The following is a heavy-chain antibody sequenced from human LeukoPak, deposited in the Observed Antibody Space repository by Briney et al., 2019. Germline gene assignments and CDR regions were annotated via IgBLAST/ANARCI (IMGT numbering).Heavy chain of an antibody. V-gene: IGHV4-39*07. CDR1: GGSIRSSYYY. Sequence: SETLSLTCTVSGGSIRSSYYYWGWIRQPPGKGLEWIGSIYDSGSTYYNPSLKSRVTISVDTSRNQFSLKLSSVTAADTAVYYCAKDGAFWRHWGQGTLVTVSS. D-gene: IGHD4/OR15-4a*01. CDR3: AKDGAFWRH. CDR2: IYDSGST. J-gene: IGHJ4*02.